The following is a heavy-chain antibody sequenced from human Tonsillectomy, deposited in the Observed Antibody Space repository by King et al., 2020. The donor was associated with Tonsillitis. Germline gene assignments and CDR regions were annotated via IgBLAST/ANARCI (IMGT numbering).Heavy chain of an antibody. Sequence: VQLQESGPGLVKPSGTLSLTCAVSGGSISSSNWWSWVRQPPGKGLEWIGEIYHSGSTNYNPSLKSRVTISVDKSKNQFSLKLSSVTAADTAVYYCARDRSITIFGVVIMRYYCGMDVWGQGTTVTVSS. CDR1: GGSISSSNW. CDR2: IYHSGST. J-gene: IGHJ6*02. V-gene: IGHV4-4*02. CDR3: ARDRSITIFGVVIMRYYCGMDV. D-gene: IGHD3-3*01.